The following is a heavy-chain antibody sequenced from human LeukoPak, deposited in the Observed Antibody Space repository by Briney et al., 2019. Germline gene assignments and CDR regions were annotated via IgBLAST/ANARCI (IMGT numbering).Heavy chain of an antibody. Sequence: ASVKVSCKASGGTFSSYAISWVRQAPGQGLEWMGGIIPIFGTANYAQKFQGRVTITADESTSTAYMELSSLRSEDTAVYYCARGAIRGDTNWFDPWGQGTLVTVSS. D-gene: IGHD3-10*01. CDR1: GGTFSSYA. CDR3: ARGAIRGDTNWFDP. CDR2: IIPIFGTA. J-gene: IGHJ5*02. V-gene: IGHV1-69*13.